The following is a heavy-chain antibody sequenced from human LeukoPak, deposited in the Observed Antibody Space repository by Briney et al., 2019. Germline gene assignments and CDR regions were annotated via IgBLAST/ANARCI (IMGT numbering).Heavy chain of an antibody. J-gene: IGHJ4*02. CDR1: GFTFSSYA. D-gene: IGHD6-6*01. CDR2: ISYDGSNK. V-gene: IGHV3-30*01. Sequence: SGGSLRLFCAASGFTFSSYAMHWVRQAPGKGLEWVAVISYDGSNKYYADSVKGRFTISRDNSKNTLYLQMNSLRAEDTAVYYCAREGDSSSDFDYWGQGTLVTVSS. CDR3: AREGDSSSDFDY.